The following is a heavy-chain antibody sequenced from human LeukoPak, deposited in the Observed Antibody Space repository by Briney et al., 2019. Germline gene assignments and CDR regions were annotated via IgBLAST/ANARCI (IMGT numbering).Heavy chain of an antibody. CDR3: ARVKISSGSGWAHYNYYYGMDV. CDR2: INQDGREE. J-gene: IGHJ6*02. Sequence: GGSLRLSCAASGFTFSSYWMTWVRQAPGKGLQWVAHINQDGREEYYLDSVKGRFTISRDKAKSSLHLQMNSLRAEDTAVYYCARVKISSGSGWAHYNYYYGMDVWGQGTTVTVSS. D-gene: IGHD6-19*01. CDR1: GFTFSSYW. V-gene: IGHV3-7*01.